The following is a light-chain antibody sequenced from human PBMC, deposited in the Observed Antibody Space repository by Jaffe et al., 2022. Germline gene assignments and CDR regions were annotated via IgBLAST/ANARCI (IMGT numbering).Light chain of an antibody. V-gene: IGLV1-47*01. CDR1: TSNIGKYN. J-gene: IGLJ3*02. CDR3: AAWDDSLNGWV. Sequence: QSVLTQPPSASGTPGQRVTISCSGSTSNIGKYNAFWFQQLPGTAPKLLIYKNNQRPSGVPDRLSGSKSGTSASLAISGLRSEDEADYYCAAWDDSLNGWVFGGGTKVTVL. CDR2: KNN.